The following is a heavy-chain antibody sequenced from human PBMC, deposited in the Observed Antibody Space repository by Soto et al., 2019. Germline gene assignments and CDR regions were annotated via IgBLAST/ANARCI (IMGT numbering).Heavy chain of an antibody. V-gene: IGHV3-23*01. J-gene: IGHJ6*02. D-gene: IGHD2-2*01. Sequence: SLRLSCAASGFTFSSYAMSWVRQAPGKGLEWVSAISGSGGSTYYADSVKGRFTISRDNSKNTLYLQMNSLRAEDTAVYYCASPPLYCSSTSCYRSYYYGMDVWGQGTTVTVSS. CDR2: ISGSGGST. CDR1: GFTFSSYA. CDR3: ASPPLYCSSTSCYRSYYYGMDV.